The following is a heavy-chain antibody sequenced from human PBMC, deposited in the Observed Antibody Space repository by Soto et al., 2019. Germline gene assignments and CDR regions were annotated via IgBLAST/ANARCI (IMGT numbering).Heavy chain of an antibody. J-gene: IGHJ4*02. CDR1: GFTFSNFG. D-gene: IGHD3-16*01. CDR2: ISYDGRNK. V-gene: IGHV3-30*03. CDR3: ARVWGRPPIVIDY. Sequence: QVQLVESGGGVVQPGRSLRLSCAASGFTFSNFGMHWVRQAPGKGLEWVAVISYDGRNKYYADSVKGRFTISRDNSKNTLYLPMNSLRAEDTAVYYCARVWGRPPIVIDYWAQGTLVTVSS.